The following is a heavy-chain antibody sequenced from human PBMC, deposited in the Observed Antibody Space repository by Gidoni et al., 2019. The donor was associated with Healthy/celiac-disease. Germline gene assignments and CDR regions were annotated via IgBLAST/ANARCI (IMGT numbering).Heavy chain of an antibody. Sequence: QVQLQESGPGLVKPSQTLSLTCTVSGCSISSGDYYWSWIRQPPGKGLEWIGYIYYSGSTYYNPSLKSRVTISVDTSKNQFSLKLSSVTAADTAVYYCARVDRWLQSPFDYWGQGTLVTVSS. V-gene: IGHV4-30-4*01. CDR1: GCSISSGDYY. D-gene: IGHD5-12*01. CDR3: ARVDRWLQSPFDY. J-gene: IGHJ4*02. CDR2: IYYSGST.